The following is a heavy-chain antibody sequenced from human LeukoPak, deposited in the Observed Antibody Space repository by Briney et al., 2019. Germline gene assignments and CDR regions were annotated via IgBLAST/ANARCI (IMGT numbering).Heavy chain of an antibody. CDR3: AKVGEYQLLLYAFDI. CDR2: ISGSGGST. CDR1: GLTFNSYE. Sequence: GGSLRLSCAASGLTFNSYEMNWVRQAPGKGLEWVSAISGSGGSTYYADSVKGRFTISRDNSKNTLYLQMNSLRAEDTAVYYCAKVGEYQLLLYAFDIWGQGTMVTVSS. V-gene: IGHV3-23*01. J-gene: IGHJ3*02. D-gene: IGHD2-2*01.